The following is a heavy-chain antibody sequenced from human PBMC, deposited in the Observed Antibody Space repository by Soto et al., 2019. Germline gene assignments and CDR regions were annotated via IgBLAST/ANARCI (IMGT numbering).Heavy chain of an antibody. D-gene: IGHD2-8*02. V-gene: IGHV4-59*12. J-gene: IGHJ4*02. CDR1: GGSISSYY. CDR3: ARDKITGPFDY. CDR2: IYYSGST. Sequence: PSETLSLTCTVSGGSISSYYWSWIRQPPGKGLEWIGYIYYSGSTNYNPSLKSRVTISVDTSKNQFSLKLTSVTAADTAVYYCARDKITGPFDYWGQGTLVTVSS.